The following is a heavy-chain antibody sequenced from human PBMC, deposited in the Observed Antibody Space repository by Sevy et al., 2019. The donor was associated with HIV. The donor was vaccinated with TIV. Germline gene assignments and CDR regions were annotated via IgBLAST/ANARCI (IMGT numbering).Heavy chain of an antibody. CDR3: ARGTPTVAGPDS. J-gene: IGHJ4*02. CDR1: GFTFSDYY. Sequence: GGSLRLSCAASGFTFSDYYMSWVRQAPGKGLEWVSYNTSSGSTMYYADSVKGRFTISRDNAENSLYLQMNSLRAEDTAVYYCARGTPTVAGPDSWGQGTLVTVSS. D-gene: IGHD6-19*01. V-gene: IGHV3-11*04. CDR2: NTSSGSTM.